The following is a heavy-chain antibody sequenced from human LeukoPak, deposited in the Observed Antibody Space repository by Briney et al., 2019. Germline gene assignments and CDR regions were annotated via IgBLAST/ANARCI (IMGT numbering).Heavy chain of an antibody. V-gene: IGHV3-11*01. J-gene: IGHJ4*02. Sequence: GGSLRLSCAASGFTFSHYYMTWIRQAPGKGLQWVSYISSSGSSIYYADSVKGRFTISRDNAKKSLYMQMNSLRAEDTAVYYCARDCRDGYNCGDYWGQGTLVTVSS. CDR3: ARDCRDGYNCGDY. CDR2: ISSSGSSI. D-gene: IGHD5-24*01. CDR1: GFTFSHYY.